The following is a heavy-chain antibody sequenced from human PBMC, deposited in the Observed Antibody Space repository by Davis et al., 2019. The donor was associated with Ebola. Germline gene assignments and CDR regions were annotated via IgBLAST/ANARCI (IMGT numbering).Heavy chain of an antibody. CDR1: DGSMNSGTFY. Sequence: MPSETLSLTCTVSDGSMNSGTFYWSWIRQHPGKGLEWIGHISYSGVTHYNPSLAGRITMSVDTSKNQFSLNLSSVTAADTAVYYCARRTTFGGVVVADAFDIWGQGSMVTVSS. CDR2: ISYSGVT. V-gene: IGHV4-31*03. CDR3: ARRTTFGGVVVADAFDI. D-gene: IGHD3-16*02. J-gene: IGHJ3*02.